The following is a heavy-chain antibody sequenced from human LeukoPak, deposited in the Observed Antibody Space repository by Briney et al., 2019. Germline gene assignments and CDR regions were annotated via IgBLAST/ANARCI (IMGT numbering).Heavy chain of an antibody. V-gene: IGHV3-74*01. CDR3: ARGAPIDF. CDR2: IYNDDPSA. J-gene: IGHJ2*01. Sequence: GGSLRLSCAASGFTFSNTWMYWVRQDPGKGLVWVSRIYNDDPSAIYGDSVKPRFTTARATSKNTLYLQMASLRVDDTAGHYSARGAPIDFWGRGTLVTVSS. CDR1: GFTFSNTW.